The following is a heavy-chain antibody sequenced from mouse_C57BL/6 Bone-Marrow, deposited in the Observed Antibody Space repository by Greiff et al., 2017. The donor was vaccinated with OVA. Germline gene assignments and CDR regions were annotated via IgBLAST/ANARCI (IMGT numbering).Heavy chain of an antibody. Sequence: EVKLVESGGGLVKPGGSLKLSCAASGFTFSSYAMSWVRQTPEKRLEWVATISDGGSYTYYPDNVKGRFTIARDNAKNNLYLQMSHLKSEDTAMYYGARDRAQATHYYAMDYWGQGTSVTVSS. J-gene: IGHJ4*01. V-gene: IGHV5-4*01. CDR1: GFTFSSYA. CDR3: ARDRAQATHYYAMDY. D-gene: IGHD3-2*02. CDR2: ISDGGSYT.